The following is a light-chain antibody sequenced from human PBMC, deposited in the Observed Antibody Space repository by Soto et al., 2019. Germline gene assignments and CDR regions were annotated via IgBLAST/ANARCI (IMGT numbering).Light chain of an antibody. J-gene: IGKJ2*01. CDR3: QQYNSYSNT. V-gene: IGKV1-5*01. CDR1: QSISSW. Sequence: DIPMTQSPSTLSASVGDRVTITCRASQSISSWLAWYQQKPGKAPKLLIYDASSLESGVPSRFSGSGYGTEFTLTISSLQPDEFATYYCQQYNSYSNTFGQGTKLEIK. CDR2: DAS.